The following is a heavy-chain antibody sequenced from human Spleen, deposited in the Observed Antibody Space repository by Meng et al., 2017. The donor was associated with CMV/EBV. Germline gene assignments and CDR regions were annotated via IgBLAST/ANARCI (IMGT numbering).Heavy chain of an antibody. CDR3: ARAARYDFWSGYYRYYYGMDV. V-gene: IGHV3-11*04. CDR1: GFTFSDYY. D-gene: IGHD3-3*01. Sequence: GGSLRLSCAVSGFTFSDYYMSWIRQAPGKGLEWVSYISSSGSTIYYADSVKGRFTISRDNAKNSLYLQMNSLRAEDTAVYYCARAARYDFWSGYYRYYYGMDVWGQGTTVTVSS. CDR2: ISSSGSTI. J-gene: IGHJ6*02.